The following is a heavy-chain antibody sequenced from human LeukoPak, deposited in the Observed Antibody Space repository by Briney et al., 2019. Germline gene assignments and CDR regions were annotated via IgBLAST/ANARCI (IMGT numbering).Heavy chain of an antibody. CDR2: IKQDGSEK. CDR1: GFTFSSYA. J-gene: IGHJ4*02. CDR3: ARELVGATPFFDY. V-gene: IGHV3-7*01. D-gene: IGHD1-26*01. Sequence: GGSLRLSCAASGFTFSSYAMSWVRQAPGKGLEWVANIKQDGSEKYYVDSVKGRFTISRDNAKNSLYLQMNSLRAEDTAVYYCARELVGATPFFDYWGQGTLVTVSS.